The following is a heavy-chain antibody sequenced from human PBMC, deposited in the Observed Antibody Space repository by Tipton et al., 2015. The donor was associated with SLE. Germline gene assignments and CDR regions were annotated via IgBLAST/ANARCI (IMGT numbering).Heavy chain of an antibody. J-gene: IGHJ3*01. CDR2: IFYSGTT. CDR1: GGSIISHY. CDR3: ARAPRLKITTGTHDAFDV. V-gene: IGHV4-59*11. Sequence: TLSLTCTVSGGSIISHYWSWIRQSPGRGLEWIGFIFYSGTTNYSPSLRSRVTLSLDMSKKQISLKMISVTAADTAVYYCARAPRLKITTGTHDAFDVWGQGTMVTVSS. D-gene: IGHD1-1*01.